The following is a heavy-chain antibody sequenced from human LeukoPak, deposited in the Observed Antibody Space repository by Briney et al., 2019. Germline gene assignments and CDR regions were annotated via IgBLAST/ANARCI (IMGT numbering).Heavy chain of an antibody. CDR2: ISGSGGST. V-gene: IGHV3-23*01. D-gene: IGHD6-13*01. CDR1: GFTFSSYA. J-gene: IGHJ4*02. Sequence: GGSLRLSCAASGFTFSSYAMSWVRQAPGKGLEWVSAISGSGGSTYYADSVKGRFTISRDNSKNTLYLQMNSLRAEDTAVYYCTYSSSWYWFDYWGQGTLVTASS. CDR3: TYSSSWYWFDY.